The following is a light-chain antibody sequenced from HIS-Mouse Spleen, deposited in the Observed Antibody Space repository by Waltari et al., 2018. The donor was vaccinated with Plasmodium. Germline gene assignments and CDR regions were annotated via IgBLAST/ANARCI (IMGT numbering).Light chain of an antibody. J-gene: IGKJ1*01. CDR3: QQYNSYSWT. CDR2: KAS. Sequence: DIQMTQSPSTLSASVGDRVTLTCRASQSISSGLAWYQQKPGKAPKLLIYKASSLESGVPSRFSGSGSGTEFTLTISSLQPDDFATYYCQQYNSYSWTFGQGTKVEIK. V-gene: IGKV1-5*03. CDR1: QSISSG.